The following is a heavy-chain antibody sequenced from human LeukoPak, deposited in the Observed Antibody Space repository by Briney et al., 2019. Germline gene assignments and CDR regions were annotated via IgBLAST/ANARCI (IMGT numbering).Heavy chain of an antibody. CDR2: IYYSGST. CDR3: ARAEVVVAATHRWFDP. Sequence: SETLSLTCTVSGGSISSYYWSWIRQPPGKGLEWIGYIYYSGSTNHNPSLKSRVTISVDTSKNQFSLKLSSVTAADTAVYYCARAEVVVAATHRWFDPWGQGTLVTVSS. D-gene: IGHD2-15*01. CDR1: GGSISSYY. J-gene: IGHJ5*02. V-gene: IGHV4-59*01.